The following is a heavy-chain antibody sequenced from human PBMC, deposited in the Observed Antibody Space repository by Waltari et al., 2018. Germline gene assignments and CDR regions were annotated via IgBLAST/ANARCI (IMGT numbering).Heavy chain of an antibody. D-gene: IGHD3-3*01. V-gene: IGHV3-33*01. CDR2: MWFEGSKK. CDR3: ARALYNLYYHSSPLYLYYGLDV. Sequence: QAPGKGLEWVAVMWFEGSKKSYVDSVKGRFTISRDNSKNTLYRQMNSLRADDTAVYYCARALYNLYYHSSPLYLYYGLDVWGLGTTVTVSS. J-gene: IGHJ6*02.